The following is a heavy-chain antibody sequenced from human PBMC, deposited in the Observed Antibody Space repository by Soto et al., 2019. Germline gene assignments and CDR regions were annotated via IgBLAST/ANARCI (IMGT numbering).Heavy chain of an antibody. CDR2: ISGSGGST. CDR1: GFTFSSYA. D-gene: IGHD3-10*01. V-gene: IGHV3-23*01. CDR3: AKGQELFVYYGMDV. Sequence: EVQLLESGGGLVQPGGSLRLSCAASGFTFSSYAMSWVRQAPGKGLEWVSAISGSGGSTYYADSVKGRFTISRDNSKNTLYLQMNSLRAEGTAVYYCAKGQELFVYYGMDVWGQGTTVTVSS. J-gene: IGHJ6*02.